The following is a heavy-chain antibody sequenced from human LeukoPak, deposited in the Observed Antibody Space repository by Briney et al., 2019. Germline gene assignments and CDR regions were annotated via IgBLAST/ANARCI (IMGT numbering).Heavy chain of an antibody. CDR3: ARDHPAVTTFDY. Sequence: GGSLRLSCEASGFTFSSYEMNWVRQAPGKGLEWVSHISSSGSTIYYADSVKGRFTISRDNARNSLYLQMNSLRAEDTAVYYCARDHPAVTTFDYWGQGTLVTVSS. J-gene: IGHJ4*02. D-gene: IGHD4-17*01. CDR2: ISSSGSTI. CDR1: GFTFSSYE. V-gene: IGHV3-48*03.